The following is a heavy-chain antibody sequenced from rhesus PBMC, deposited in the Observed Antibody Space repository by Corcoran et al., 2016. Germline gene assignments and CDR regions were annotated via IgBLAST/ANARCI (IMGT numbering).Heavy chain of an antibody. CDR2: IYRNSEST. D-gene: IGHD1-7*02. CDR3: ARVTGTTMVDY. V-gene: IGHV4S12*01. CDR1: GGSISSGYYY. Sequence: QVQLQESGPGVVKPSETLSPPCAVSGGSISSGYYYLSWIRHPPGKGLEWLGGIYRNSESTNYNPSLKSRVTISKDTSKNQFSLQLSSVTAADTAVYYCARVTGTTMVDYWGQGVLVTVSS. J-gene: IGHJ4*01.